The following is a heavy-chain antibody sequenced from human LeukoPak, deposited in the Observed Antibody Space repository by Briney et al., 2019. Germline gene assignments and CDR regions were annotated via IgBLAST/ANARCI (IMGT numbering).Heavy chain of an antibody. CDR2: ISSSSYI. J-gene: IGHJ3*02. CDR1: GFTFSSYS. CDR3: ARDRMDIVVVVAATDAFDI. V-gene: IGHV3-21*01. D-gene: IGHD2-15*01. Sequence: GGSLRLSCAASGFTFSSYSMNWVRQAPGKGLEWVSSISSSSYIYYADSVKGRFTISRDNAKNSLYLQMNSLRAEDTAVYYCARDRMDIVVVVAATDAFDIWGQGTMVTVSS.